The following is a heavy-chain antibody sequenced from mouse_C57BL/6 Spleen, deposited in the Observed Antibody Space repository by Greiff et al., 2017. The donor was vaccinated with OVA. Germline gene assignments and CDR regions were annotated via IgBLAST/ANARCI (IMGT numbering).Heavy chain of an antibody. V-gene: IGHV14-4*01. J-gene: IGHJ2*01. D-gene: IGHD1-1*01. CDR2: IDPENGDT. Sequence: VQLKQSGAELVRPGASVKLSCTASGFNIKDDYMHWVKQRPEQGLEWIGWIDPENGDTEYASKFQGKATITADTSSNTAYLQLSSLTSEDTAVYYCTTSNYYGSSPYYFDDWGQGTTLTVSS. CDR3: TTSNYYGSSPYYFDD. CDR1: GFNIKDDY.